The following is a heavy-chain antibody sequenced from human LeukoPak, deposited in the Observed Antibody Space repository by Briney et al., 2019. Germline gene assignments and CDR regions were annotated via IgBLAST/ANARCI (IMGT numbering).Heavy chain of an antibody. D-gene: IGHD3-10*02. Sequence: SETLSLTCTVSGGSINNKIYYWAWIRQPPGEGLEWIGMAYYSGSTYYNPSLKSRVIISIDTSKNQFSLKLNSVIAADTAVYYCAELGITMIGGVWGKGTTVTISS. J-gene: IGHJ6*04. CDR2: AYYSGST. CDR3: AELGITMIGGV. CDR1: GGSINNKIYY. V-gene: IGHV4-39*07.